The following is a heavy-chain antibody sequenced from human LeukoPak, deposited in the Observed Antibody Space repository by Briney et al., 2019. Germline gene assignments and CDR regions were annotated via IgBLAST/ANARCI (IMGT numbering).Heavy chain of an antibody. J-gene: IGHJ4*02. Sequence: GGSLTLSCEASGFTFSSYWMSWVRQAPGKGLEWVANIKQDGSDKYYVDSLRGRFTVSRDNARNSLYLQINSLRVGDTAVYYCARGGDSSSWYMRYYFDYWSRGTLVTVSS. D-gene: IGHD6-13*01. CDR3: ARGGDSSSWYMRYYFDY. CDR1: GFTFSSYW. CDR2: IKQDGSDK. V-gene: IGHV3-7*01.